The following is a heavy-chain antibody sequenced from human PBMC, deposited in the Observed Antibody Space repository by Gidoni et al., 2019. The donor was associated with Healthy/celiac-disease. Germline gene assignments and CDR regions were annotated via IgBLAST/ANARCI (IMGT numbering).Heavy chain of an antibody. V-gene: IGHV3-15*01. Sequence: EVQLVESGGGLVKPGGSLRLSCAASGFTFSNAWMSWVRQAPGKGLEWVGRIKSKTDGGTTDYAAPVKGRFTISRDDSKNTLYLQMNSLKTEDTAVYYCTTVELRRYLAYYFDYWGQGTLVTVSS. CDR2: IKSKTDGGTT. D-gene: IGHD1-7*01. CDR3: TTVELRRYLAYYFDY. J-gene: IGHJ4*02. CDR1: GFTFSNAW.